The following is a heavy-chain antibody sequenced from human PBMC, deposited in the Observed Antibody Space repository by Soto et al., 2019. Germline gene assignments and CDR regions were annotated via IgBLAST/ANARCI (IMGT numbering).Heavy chain of an antibody. CDR2: INHSGST. J-gene: IGHJ6*02. CDR3: ARGTTTVTTSDYYYYGMDV. D-gene: IGHD4-17*01. V-gene: IGHV4-34*01. CDR1: GGSFSGYY. Sequence: QVQLQQWGAGLLKPSETLSLTCAVYGGSFSGYYWSWIRQPPGKGLEWIGEINHSGSTNYNPSLKSRVTISVDTSKNQSSLKLSSVTAADTAVYYCARGTTTVTTSDYYYYGMDVWGQGTTVTVSS.